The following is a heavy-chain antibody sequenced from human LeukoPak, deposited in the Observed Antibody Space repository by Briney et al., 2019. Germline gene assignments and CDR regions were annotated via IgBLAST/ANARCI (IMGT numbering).Heavy chain of an antibody. D-gene: IGHD3-10*01. CDR2: IDTAGGT. Sequence: PGGSLRLSCAASGFTFSSYDMHWVRQGTGRGLEWVSGIDTAGGTYFPGSVKGRFTISRENAKNSLYLQMNSLRVGDTAMYFCARRSHGLGSYSDASDIWGQGTMVTVSS. J-gene: IGHJ3*02. CDR3: ARRSHGLGSYSDASDI. V-gene: IGHV3-13*04. CDR1: GFTFSSYD.